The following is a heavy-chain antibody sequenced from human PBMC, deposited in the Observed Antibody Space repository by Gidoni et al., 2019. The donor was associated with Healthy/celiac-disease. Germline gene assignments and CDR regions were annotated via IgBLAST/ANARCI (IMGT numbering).Heavy chain of an antibody. V-gene: IGHV1-18*04. J-gene: IGHJ3*02. D-gene: IGHD2-15*01. CDR2: ISAYNGNT. CDR1: GYTFTSYG. Sequence: QVQLVQSGAEVKKPGASVKVSCKAPGYTFTSYGITWVRQAPGQGLEWMGRISAYNGNTNYAQKLQGRVTMTTDTATSTAYMELRSLRSDDTAVYYCARPEAVGYCSGGSCYGAFDIWGQGTMVTVSS. CDR3: ARPEAVGYCSGGSCYGAFDI.